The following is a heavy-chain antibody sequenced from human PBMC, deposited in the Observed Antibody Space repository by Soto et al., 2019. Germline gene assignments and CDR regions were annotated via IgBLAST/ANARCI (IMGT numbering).Heavy chain of an antibody. CDR2: ISGSGGST. CDR1: GFTFSSYA. Sequence: GGSLRLSCAASGFTFSSYAMSWVRQAPGKGLEWVSAISGSGGSTHYADSVKGRFTISRDNSKNTLYLQMNSLRAEDTAVYYCAKTAGESLRFLEWLLSGCMDVWGKGTTVTVSS. CDR3: AKTAGESLRFLEWLLSGCMDV. J-gene: IGHJ6*03. D-gene: IGHD3-3*01. V-gene: IGHV3-23*01.